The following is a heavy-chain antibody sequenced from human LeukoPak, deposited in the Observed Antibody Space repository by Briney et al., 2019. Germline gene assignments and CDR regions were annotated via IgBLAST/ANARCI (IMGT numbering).Heavy chain of an antibody. J-gene: IGHJ5*02. CDR1: GFTFSSYS. Sequence: GGSLRLSCAASGFTFSSYSMNWVRQAPGKGLEWVASISSSSSYIYYADSVKGRFTISRDNAKNSLYLQMNSLRAEDTAVYYCARSSGWYYWFDHWGQGTLVTVSS. V-gene: IGHV3-21*01. CDR3: ARSSGWYYWFDH. D-gene: IGHD6-19*01. CDR2: ISSSSSYI.